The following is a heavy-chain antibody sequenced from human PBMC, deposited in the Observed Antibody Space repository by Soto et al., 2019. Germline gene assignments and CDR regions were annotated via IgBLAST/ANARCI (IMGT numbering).Heavy chain of an antibody. J-gene: IGHJ4*02. CDR2: INSDGSST. Sequence: PGGSLRLSCAASGFTFSSYWMHWVRQAPGKGLVWVSRINSDGSSTNYADSVKGRFTISRDNAKNTLYLQMNSLRAEDTAVYYCAKTVDTAMDYYFDYWGQGTLVTVSS. CDR3: AKTVDTAMDYYFDY. D-gene: IGHD5-18*01. V-gene: IGHV3-74*01. CDR1: GFTFSSYW.